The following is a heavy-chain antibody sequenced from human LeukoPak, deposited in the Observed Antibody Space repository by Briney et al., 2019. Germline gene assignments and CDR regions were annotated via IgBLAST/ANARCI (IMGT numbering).Heavy chain of an antibody. CDR2: INSGGSGT. J-gene: IGHJ4*02. CDR1: GFAFSSYW. CDR3: ASSLGPLADH. D-gene: IGHD1-26*01. V-gene: IGHV3-74*01. Sequence: GGSLRLSCAASGFAFSSYWMHWVRQTPGQGLVWVSRINSGGSGTSYADSVEWRFTISSDNAKNTLYLQMNNLRVEDTAVYYCASSLGPLADHWGQGTLVTVSS.